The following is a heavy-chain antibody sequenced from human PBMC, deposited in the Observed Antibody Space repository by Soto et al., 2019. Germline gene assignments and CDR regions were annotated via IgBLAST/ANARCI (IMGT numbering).Heavy chain of an antibody. Sequence: QVQLVQSGAEVKKPGSSVKVSCTASEGTFNSYTISWVRQAPGQGLEWMGRVVPILGMADFARKFQGRVXXXXXXXXXXXXXXXXXXXXXXXXXXXXXXXXXXXXXXFDYWGQGTLVTVSS. J-gene: IGHJ4*02. CDR2: VVPILGMA. CDR1: EGTFNSYT. CDR3: XXXXXXXXXXFDY. V-gene: IGHV1-69*02.